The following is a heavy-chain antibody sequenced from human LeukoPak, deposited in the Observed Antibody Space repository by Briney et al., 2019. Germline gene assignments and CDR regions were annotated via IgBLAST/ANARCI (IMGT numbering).Heavy chain of an antibody. V-gene: IGHV4-34*01. Sequence: SETLSLTCAVYGGSFSGYYWSWIRQPPGKGLEWIGEINHSGSTNYNPSLKSRVTISVDTSKNQFSLKLSSVTAADTAVYYCARLSMITFGGVIANFDYWGQGTLVTVSS. CDR3: ARLSMITFGGVIANFDY. J-gene: IGHJ4*02. CDR1: GGSFSGYY. CDR2: INHSGST. D-gene: IGHD3-16*02.